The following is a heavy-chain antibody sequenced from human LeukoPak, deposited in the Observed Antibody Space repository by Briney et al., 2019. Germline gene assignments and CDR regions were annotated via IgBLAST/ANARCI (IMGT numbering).Heavy chain of an antibody. CDR1: GFTFSSYG. CDR3: AKDTYFDILTGNDSAFDI. Sequence: GGSLRLSCAASGFTFSSYGMHWVRQAPGKGLEWVSFIRYDGSNKYYADSVKGRFTISRDNSKNTLYLQMNSLRAEDTAVYYCAKDTYFDILTGNDSAFDIWGQGTLVTVSA. CDR2: IRYDGSNK. D-gene: IGHD3-9*01. V-gene: IGHV3-30*02. J-gene: IGHJ3*02.